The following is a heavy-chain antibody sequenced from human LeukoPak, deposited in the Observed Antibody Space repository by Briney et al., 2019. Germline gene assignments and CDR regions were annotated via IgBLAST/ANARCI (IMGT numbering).Heavy chain of an antibody. Sequence: GGSLRLSCAASGFTFSSYWMSWVRQAPGKGLEWVANIKQDGSEKYYVDSVKGRFTISRDNAKNSLYLQMNSLRAEDTAVYYCAKSTSSGAFDIWGQGTMVTVSS. CDR1: GFTFSSYW. CDR3: AKSTSSGAFDI. D-gene: IGHD3-10*01. J-gene: IGHJ3*02. V-gene: IGHV3-7*03. CDR2: IKQDGSEK.